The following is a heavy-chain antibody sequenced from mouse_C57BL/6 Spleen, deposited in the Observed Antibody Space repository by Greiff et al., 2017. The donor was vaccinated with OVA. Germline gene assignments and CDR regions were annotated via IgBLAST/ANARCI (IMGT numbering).Heavy chain of an antibody. Sequence: DVMLVESGGGLVQPGGSLKLSCAASGFTFSDYGMAWVRQAPRKRPEWVAFISHLAYSIYYADTVTGRFTIYRENDKNTLYQDMSSLRSEDTAMYYCARSYYYGSSTWFADWGQGTLVTVSA. CDR3: ARSYYYGSSTWFAD. V-gene: IGHV5-15*01. D-gene: IGHD1-1*01. CDR2: ISHLAYSI. CDR1: GFTFSDYG. J-gene: IGHJ3*01.